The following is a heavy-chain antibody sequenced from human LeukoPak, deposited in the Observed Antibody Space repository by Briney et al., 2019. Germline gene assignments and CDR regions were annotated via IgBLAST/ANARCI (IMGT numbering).Heavy chain of an antibody. J-gene: IGHJ4*02. CDR1: GGSFSGYY. CDR3: ARRARRGLDY. Sequence: SETLSLTCAVYGGSFSGYYWSWIRQPPGKGLEWIGEINHSGSTNYNPSLKSRVTISVDTSKNQFSLKLSSVTAADTAVYYCARRARRGLDYWGQGTLVTVSS. D-gene: IGHD3-10*01. CDR2: INHSGST. V-gene: IGHV4-34*01.